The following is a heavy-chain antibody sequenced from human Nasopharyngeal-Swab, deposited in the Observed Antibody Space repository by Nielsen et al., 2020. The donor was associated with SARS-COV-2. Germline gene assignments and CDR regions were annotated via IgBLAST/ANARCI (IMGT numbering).Heavy chain of an antibody. D-gene: IGHD6-13*01. CDR3: AKAPGAAAGTVFDS. CDR1: GFTFNYYA. J-gene: IGHJ4*02. Sequence: GGSLRLSCAASGFTFNYYAMTWVRQTPGKGLEWVSPISGSDGSTHYADSVKGRFTISRGNSKDTVYLQMNNLRADDTAIYYCAKAPGAAAGTVFDSWGQGTLVTVSS. V-gene: IGHV3-23*01. CDR2: ISGSDGST.